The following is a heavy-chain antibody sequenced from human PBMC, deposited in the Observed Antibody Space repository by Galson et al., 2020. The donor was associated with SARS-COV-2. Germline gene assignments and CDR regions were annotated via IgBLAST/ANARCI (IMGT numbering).Heavy chain of an antibody. J-gene: IGHJ4*02. CDR3: ARRRYCSSTSCYAGTGRGSGSYYFDY. CDR2: IYPGDSDT. Sequence: GESLKISCKGSGYSFTSYWIGWVRQMPGKGLEWMGIIYPGDSDTRYSPSFQGQVTISADKSISTAYLQWSSLKASDTAMYYCARRRYCSSTSCYAGTGRGSGSYYFDYWGQGTLVTVSS. CDR1: GYSFTSYW. D-gene: IGHD2-2*01. V-gene: IGHV5-51*01.